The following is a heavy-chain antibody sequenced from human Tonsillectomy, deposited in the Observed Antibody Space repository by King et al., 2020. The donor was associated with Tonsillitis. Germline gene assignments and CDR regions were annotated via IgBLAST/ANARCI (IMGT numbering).Heavy chain of an antibody. CDR3: ARNHPSGSYRYYYYMDV. J-gene: IGHJ6*03. V-gene: IGHV3-21*01. Sequence: VQLVESGGGLVKPGGSLRLSCAASGFTFSSYTMNWVRQAPGKGLEWVSSISSSSSYIYYADSVKGRFTISRDNAKNSLFLQMNSLRAEETAVYYCARNHPSGSYRYYYYMDVWGKGTTVTVSS. CDR1: GFTFSSYT. D-gene: IGHD1-26*01. CDR2: ISSSSSYI.